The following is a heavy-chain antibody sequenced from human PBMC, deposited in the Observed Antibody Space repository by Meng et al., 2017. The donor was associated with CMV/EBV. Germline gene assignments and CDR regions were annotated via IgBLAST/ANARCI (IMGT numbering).Heavy chain of an antibody. Sequence: QVQRQESGPGLVKPSETLYLPCPVFGGSISSYYWSWIRQPAGKGLEWIGRIYTSGSTNYNPSLKSRVTMSVDTSKNQFSLKLSSVTAADTAVYYCARGSYYRYVIDYWGQGTLVTVSS. V-gene: IGHV4-4*07. D-gene: IGHD2-21*01. J-gene: IGHJ4*02. CDR3: ARGSYYRYVIDY. CDR1: GGSISSYY. CDR2: IYTSGST.